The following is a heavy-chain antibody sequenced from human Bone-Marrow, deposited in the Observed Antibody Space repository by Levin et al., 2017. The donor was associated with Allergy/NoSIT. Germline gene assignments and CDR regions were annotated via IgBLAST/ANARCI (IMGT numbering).Heavy chain of an antibody. CDR1: GFPFSSYW. CDR2: INSDGSST. D-gene: IGHD2-2*01. Sequence: LSLTCAASGFPFSSYWMHWVRQAPGKGLGWVSRINSDGSSTSYADSLKGRFTISRDNAKNTLYLQMNSLRAEDTAVYYCARGAIVVVPGWFDPWGQGTLVTVSS. CDR3: ARGAIVVVPGWFDP. J-gene: IGHJ5*02. V-gene: IGHV3-74*01.